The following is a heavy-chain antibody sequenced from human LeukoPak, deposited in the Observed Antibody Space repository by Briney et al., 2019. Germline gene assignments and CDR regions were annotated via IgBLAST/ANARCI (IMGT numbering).Heavy chain of an antibody. CDR2: IYYSGST. CDR3: ARTAYDSSAFYRSYY. Sequence: SETLSLTCTVSGGSISSSSYYWGWIRQPPGKGLEWIGSIYYSGSTYYNPSLKSRVTISVDTSKNQFSLKLSSVAAAETAGYYCARTAYDSSAFYRSYYWGQGTLVTVPS. CDR1: GGSISSSSYY. D-gene: IGHD3-22*01. V-gene: IGHV4-39*07. J-gene: IGHJ4*02.